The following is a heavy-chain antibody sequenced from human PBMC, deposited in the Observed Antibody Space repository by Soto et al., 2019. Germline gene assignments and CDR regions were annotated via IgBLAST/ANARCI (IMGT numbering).Heavy chain of an antibody. Sequence: NPGGSLRLSCAASGFTFSDYYMTWIRQAPGKGLEWISYISSSGATTYYADSVKGRFTISRDNAKNSLYLQMNSLRAEDTAVYYCARNAWNTGSYWGQGTLVTVSS. D-gene: IGHD1-1*01. V-gene: IGHV3-11*01. CDR2: ISSSGATT. CDR1: GFTFSDYY. CDR3: ARNAWNTGSY. J-gene: IGHJ4*02.